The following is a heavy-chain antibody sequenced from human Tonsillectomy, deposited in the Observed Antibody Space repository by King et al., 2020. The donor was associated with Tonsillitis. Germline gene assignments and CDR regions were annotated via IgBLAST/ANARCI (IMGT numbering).Heavy chain of an antibody. V-gene: IGHV4-31*03. CDR3: ARARTFYTNYLYFDS. Sequence: VQLQESGPGLVKPSQTLSLTCTVSGDSSSSGTYYWRWIRQHPGKGLEWLGYIHYSGNTYYNPSLKSRVVISVDRSKKQFSLKLTSVTAADTAVYFCARARTFYTNYLYFDSWGQGTLVTVSS. CDR2: IHYSGNT. D-gene: IGHD4-11*01. J-gene: IGHJ4*02. CDR1: GDSSSSGTYY.